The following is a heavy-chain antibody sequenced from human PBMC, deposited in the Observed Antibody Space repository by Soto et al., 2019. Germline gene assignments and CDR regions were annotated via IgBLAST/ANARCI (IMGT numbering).Heavy chain of an antibody. D-gene: IGHD3-9*01. CDR2: IYHSGST. J-gene: IGHJ4*01. CDR1: CCSISSGGYS. CDR3: ARPPVLRYFDWLLYPPVPQPKSYDFDY. V-gene: IGHV4-30-2*01. Sequence: SLTCAVCCCSISSGGYSWSWIRQPPGKGLEWIGYIYHSGSTYYNPSLKSRVTISVDRSKNQFSLKLSSVTAADTAVYYCARPPVLRYFDWLLYPPVPQPKSYDFDYWG.